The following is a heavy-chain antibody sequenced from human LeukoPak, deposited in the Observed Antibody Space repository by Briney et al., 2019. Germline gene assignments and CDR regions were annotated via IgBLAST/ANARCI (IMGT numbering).Heavy chain of an antibody. CDR1: GFTFSSFG. V-gene: IGHV3-48*01. CDR2: ISSSSSTI. D-gene: IGHD6-6*01. CDR3: ARSSIAARQGYYYYMDV. J-gene: IGHJ6*03. Sequence: GGSLSLSCAASGFTFSSFGMNWVRQAPGKGLQWLSYISSSSSTIYYADSVKGRFTISRDNAKNSLYLQMSSLRAEDTAVYYCARSSIAARQGYYYYMDVWGKGTTVTVSS.